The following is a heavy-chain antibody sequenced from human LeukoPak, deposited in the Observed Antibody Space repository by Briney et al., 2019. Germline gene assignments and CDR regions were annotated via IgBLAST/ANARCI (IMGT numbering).Heavy chain of an antibody. CDR1: GGSFSGYY. D-gene: IGHD3-3*01. CDR3: ARDTIFGVVAFFDY. V-gene: IGHV4-4*07. CDR2: IYTSGST. Sequence: PSETLSLTCAVYGGSFSGYYWSWIRQPAGKGLEWIGRIYTSGSTNYNPSLKSRVTMSVDTSKNQFSLKLSSVTAADTAVYYCARDTIFGVVAFFDYWGQGTLVTVSS. J-gene: IGHJ4*02.